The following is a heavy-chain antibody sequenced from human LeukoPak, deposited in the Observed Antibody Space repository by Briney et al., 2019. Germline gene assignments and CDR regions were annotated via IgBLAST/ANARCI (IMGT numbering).Heavy chain of an antibody. V-gene: IGHV3-23*01. D-gene: IGHD6-19*01. CDR2: ISGSGDRR. J-gene: IGHJ4*02. Sequence: GGSLRLSCAASGFTFSNYAMRWVRQAPGKGVEWVSGISGSGDRRYYADSVKGRFTISRDNSKNTLYLQMNSLRAEDTAVYYCARRSGIAVAGAFDYWGQGTLVTVSS. CDR1: GFTFSNYA. CDR3: ARRSGIAVAGAFDY.